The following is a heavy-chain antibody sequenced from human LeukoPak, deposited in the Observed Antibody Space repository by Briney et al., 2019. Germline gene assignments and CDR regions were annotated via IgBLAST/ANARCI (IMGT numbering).Heavy chain of an antibody. V-gene: IGHV6-1*01. CDR3: ARGQWELHLFDY. Sequence: SQTLSLTCAISGDSVSSNSAAWNWIRQSPSRGLEWLGRTYYRSKWYNDYAVSVKSRITINTDTSKNQFSLQLNSVTPEATAVYYCARGQWELHLFDYWGQGTLVTVSS. CDR2: TYYRSKWYN. J-gene: IGHJ4*02. D-gene: IGHD1-26*01. CDR1: GDSVSSNSAA.